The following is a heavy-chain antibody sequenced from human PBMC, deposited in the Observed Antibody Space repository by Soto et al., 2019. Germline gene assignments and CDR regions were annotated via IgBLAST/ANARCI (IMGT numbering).Heavy chain of an antibody. CDR2: IIPIFGTA. V-gene: IGHV1-69*05. Sequence: SVKVSCKASGGTFSSYAISWVRQAPGQGLEWMGGIIPIFGTANYAQKLQGRVTMTTDTSTSTAYMELRSLRSDDTAVYYCARGLLGEQDAFDIWGQGTMVTVSS. J-gene: IGHJ3*02. CDR3: ARGLLGEQDAFDI. D-gene: IGHD3-10*01. CDR1: GGTFSSYA.